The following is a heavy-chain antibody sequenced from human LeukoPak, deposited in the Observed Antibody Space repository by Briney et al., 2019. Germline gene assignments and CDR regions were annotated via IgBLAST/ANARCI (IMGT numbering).Heavy chain of an antibody. D-gene: IGHD3-10*01. Sequence: PSETLSLTCTVSGGPISSYYWSWIRQPPGKGLEWIGYVYYSGSTNYNPSLKGRVAVSVDTSKNQFSLKLTSVTAADTAVYYCASLKWFGDFRFDYWGPGILVTVSS. CDR2: VYYSGST. CDR3: ASLKWFGDFRFDY. V-gene: IGHV4-59*01. CDR1: GGPISSYY. J-gene: IGHJ4*02.